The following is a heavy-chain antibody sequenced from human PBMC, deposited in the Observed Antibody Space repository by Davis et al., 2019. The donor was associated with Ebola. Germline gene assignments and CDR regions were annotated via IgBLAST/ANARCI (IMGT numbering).Heavy chain of an antibody. V-gene: IGHV4-39*01. CDR3: ARRIAARPDCFDP. CDR2: IFYSGNT. CDR1: VAPSRSISNT. Sequence: MPSETLSSPAPSLVAPSRSISNTWGWFRQPPGKGLEWIGSIFYSGNTYYNPSLKSRVTMSVDTPKNQFSLRLSSVTAADTAVYYCARRIAARPDCFDPWGQGTLVTVSS. D-gene: IGHD6-6*01. J-gene: IGHJ5*02.